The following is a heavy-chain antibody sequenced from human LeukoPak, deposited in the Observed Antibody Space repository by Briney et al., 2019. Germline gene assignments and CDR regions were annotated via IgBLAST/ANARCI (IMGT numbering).Heavy chain of an antibody. Sequence: SETLSLTCTVSGGSISSSSYYWGWNRQPPGKGLEWIGSIYYSGSTYYNPSLKSRVTISVDTSKNQFSLKLSSVTVADTAVYYCARHMSVSYDAFDLWGRGTPVTVSS. CDR1: GGSISSSSYY. D-gene: IGHD3-10*01. CDR3: ARHMSVSYDAFDL. V-gene: IGHV4-39*01. CDR2: IYYSGST. J-gene: IGHJ3*01.